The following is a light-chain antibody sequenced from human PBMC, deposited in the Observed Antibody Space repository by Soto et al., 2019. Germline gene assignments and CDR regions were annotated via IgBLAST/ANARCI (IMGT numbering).Light chain of an antibody. CDR3: LQVANFPRT. CDR1: QNINSR. CDR2: AAT. V-gene: IGKV1-12*01. J-gene: IGKJ1*01. Sequence: DLQMTQSPSTLSASVGDRVTITCRASQNINSRLAWFQQQPGRPPKYVIQAATMLQSGFPSRFAGSGSGRDFTLTIHTLQPEDSATYYCLQVANFPRTFGQGTKVDIK.